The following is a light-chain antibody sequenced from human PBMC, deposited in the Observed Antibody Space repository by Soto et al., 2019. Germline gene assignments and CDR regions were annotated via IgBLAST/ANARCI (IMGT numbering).Light chain of an antibody. CDR1: QGIRND. J-gene: IGKJ1*01. CDR3: QQYNSYS. CDR2: AAS. V-gene: IGKV1-17*01. Sequence: IPMAQSPTSPSPSVGDRVTLPCRASQGIRNDLGWYRQKPGKAPKSLIYAASSLQSGVPSRFSGSGSGTEFTLTISSLQPDDFATYYCQQYNSYSFGQGTKVDIK.